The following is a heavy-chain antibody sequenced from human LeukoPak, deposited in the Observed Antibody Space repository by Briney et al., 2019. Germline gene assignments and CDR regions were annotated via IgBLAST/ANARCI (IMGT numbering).Heavy chain of an antibody. V-gene: IGHV4-30-4*01. CDR1: GGSISSGDYY. CDR2: MYYSGST. CDR3: ARPYYYDSRIDP. D-gene: IGHD3-22*01. Sequence: SETLSLTCTVSGGSISSGDYYWSWIRQPPGKGLEWIGYMYYSGSTYYNPSLKSRATISVDTSKNQSSLKLTSVTAADTAVYYCARPYYYDSRIDPWGQGTLVTVSS. J-gene: IGHJ5*02.